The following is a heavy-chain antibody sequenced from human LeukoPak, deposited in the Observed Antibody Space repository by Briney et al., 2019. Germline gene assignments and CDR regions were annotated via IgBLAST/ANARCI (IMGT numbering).Heavy chain of an antibody. CDR3: ARDSKPLFGVVIEDYHYYYVDV. D-gene: IGHD3-3*01. CDR2: ISTYNGNT. Sequence: GASVKVSCKASGYTFVSYGISWVRQAPGQGLEWMGWISTYNGNTNYAQKLQGRVTMTTDTSTSTAYMELRSLRSDDTAVYYCARDSKPLFGVVIEDYHYYYVDVWGKGTTVTVSS. V-gene: IGHV1-18*01. J-gene: IGHJ6*03. CDR1: GYTFVSYG.